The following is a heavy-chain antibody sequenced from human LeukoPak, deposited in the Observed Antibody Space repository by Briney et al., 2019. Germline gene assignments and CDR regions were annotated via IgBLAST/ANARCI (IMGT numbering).Heavy chain of an antibody. Sequence: GGPLRLSCADSGFTFSTYSMNWVRQAPGKGLEWVSSISKSSYYIHYADSVKGRFTISRDNAKNTLYLQMNSLRVEDTAVYYCARDSSMLRGPLVIYYFDFWGQGTLVTVSS. J-gene: IGHJ4*02. CDR2: ISKSSYYI. CDR1: GFTFSTYS. D-gene: IGHD3-10*01. CDR3: ARDSSMLRGPLVIYYFDF. V-gene: IGHV3-21*04.